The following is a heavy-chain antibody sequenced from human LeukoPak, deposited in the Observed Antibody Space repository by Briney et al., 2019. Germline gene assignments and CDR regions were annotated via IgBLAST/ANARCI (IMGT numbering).Heavy chain of an antibody. CDR2: IYVTGT. J-gene: IGHJ6*03. Sequence: SETLSLTCTVSGGSIGTYYWSWVRQSPGTGLEWIGYIYVTGTRYNPYLQSRVTISVDRSRNQFFLKMTSVTAADTAAYYCARHIGGGIEDMDVWGRGTKVTVSS. V-gene: IGHV4-59*08. D-gene: IGHD3-16*02. CDR1: GGSIGTYY. CDR3: ARHIGGGIEDMDV.